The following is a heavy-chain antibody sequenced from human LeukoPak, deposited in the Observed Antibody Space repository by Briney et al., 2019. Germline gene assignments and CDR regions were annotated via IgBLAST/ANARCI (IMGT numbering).Heavy chain of an antibody. CDR1: GFTVSSNY. D-gene: IGHD2-15*01. CDR3: AKDRGVIVRIVEDY. CDR2: IYSGGST. J-gene: IGHJ4*02. Sequence: PGGSLRLSCAASGFTVSSNYMSWVRQAPGKGLEWVSVIYSGGSTYFADSVKGRFTISRDNSKNTLYLQMNSLRAEDTAVYYCAKDRGVIVRIVEDYWGQGTLVTVSS. V-gene: IGHV3-53*01.